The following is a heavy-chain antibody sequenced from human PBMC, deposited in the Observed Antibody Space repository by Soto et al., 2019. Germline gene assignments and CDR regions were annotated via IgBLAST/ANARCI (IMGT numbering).Heavy chain of an antibody. J-gene: IGHJ4*02. CDR3: ARFKHFWSGYPSYFDY. Sequence: SVKVSCKASGGTFSSYAISWVRQAPGQGLEWMGGIIPIFGTANYAQKFQGRVTITADESTSTAYMELSSLRSEDTAVYYCARFKHFWSGYPSYFDYWGQGTLVTVYS. D-gene: IGHD3-3*02. V-gene: IGHV1-69*13. CDR1: GGTFSSYA. CDR2: IIPIFGTA.